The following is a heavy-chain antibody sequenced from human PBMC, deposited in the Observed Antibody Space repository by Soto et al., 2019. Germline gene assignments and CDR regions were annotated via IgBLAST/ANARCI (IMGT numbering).Heavy chain of an antibody. Sequence: PGGSLKISCKGSGYSFTGHGIGWVLQMPGKGLEWMGIIYPGDSDTRYSPSFQGQVTISADKSISTAYLQWSSLKASDTAMYYCARHLKAGYNWNDDHYFDYWGQGTLVTVSS. CDR3: ARHLKAGYNWNDDHYFDY. V-gene: IGHV5-51*01. CDR1: GYSFTGHG. D-gene: IGHD1-20*01. J-gene: IGHJ4*02. CDR2: IYPGDSDT.